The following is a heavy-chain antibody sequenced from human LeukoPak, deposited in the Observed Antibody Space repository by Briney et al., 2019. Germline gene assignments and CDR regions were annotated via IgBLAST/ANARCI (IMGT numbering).Heavy chain of an antibody. CDR2: IYYSGST. CDR1: GGSISSSGYY. D-gene: IGHD6-19*01. CDR3: ARIAVAGSDAFDI. V-gene: IGHV4-39*01. Sequence: SETLSLTCTVSGGSISSSGYYWGWVRQYPGKGLEWIGSIYYSGSTYYNPSLKSRVTISVDTSKNQFSLKLSSVTAADTAVYYCARIAVAGSDAFDIWGQGTMVTVSS. J-gene: IGHJ3*02.